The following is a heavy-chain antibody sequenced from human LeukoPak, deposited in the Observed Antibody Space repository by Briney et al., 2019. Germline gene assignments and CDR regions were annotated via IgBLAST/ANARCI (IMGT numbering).Heavy chain of an antibody. CDR3: ARDHSGYLTYYFDY. CDR1: GFTVSSNY. V-gene: IGHV3-53*01. CDR2: IYSGGST. J-gene: IGHJ4*02. D-gene: IGHD3-22*01. Sequence: GGSLRLSCAASGFTVSSNYMSWVRQAPGKGLEGGSVIYSGGSTYYADSVKGRFTISRDNSKNTLYLQMNSLKAEDTAVYYCARDHSGYLTYYFDYWGQGTLVTVSS.